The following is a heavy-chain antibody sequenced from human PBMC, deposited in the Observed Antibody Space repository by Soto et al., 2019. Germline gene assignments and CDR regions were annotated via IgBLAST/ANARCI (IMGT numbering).Heavy chain of an antibody. CDR3: ARDPTSCSGGRCNSVGWFEP. J-gene: IGHJ5*02. CDR2: ISFDGGEK. Sequence: QVQLVESGGGVVQPGRSLRLSCAASGFTFIAYSMHWVRQAPGKGLEWLAVISFDGGEKHYADSVKGRCTISRDNSNNTLYLQMNSLGDDDTAIYYCARDPTSCSGGRCNSVGWFEPWGQGTLVIVSS. CDR1: GFTFIAYS. V-gene: IGHV3-30-3*01. D-gene: IGHD2-15*01.